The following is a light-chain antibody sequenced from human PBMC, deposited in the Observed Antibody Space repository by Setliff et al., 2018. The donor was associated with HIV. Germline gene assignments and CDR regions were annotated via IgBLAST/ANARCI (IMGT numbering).Light chain of an antibody. CDR2: EVS. CDR3: SSYAGTNNLL. CDR1: SSDVGGYNY. Sequence: QSVLTQPPSASGSPGQSVTISCTGTSSDVGGYNYVSWYQQHPGKAPKLMIYEVSERPSGVPDRFSGSKSGNTASLTVSGLQAEDEADYYCSSYAGTNNLLFGGGTK. V-gene: IGLV2-8*01. J-gene: IGLJ2*01.